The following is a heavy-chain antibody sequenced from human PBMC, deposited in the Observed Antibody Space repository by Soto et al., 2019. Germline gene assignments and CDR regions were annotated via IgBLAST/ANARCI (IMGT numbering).Heavy chain of an antibody. D-gene: IGHD2-2*01. CDR3: AKAGLYQLLKAGYFDY. CDR1: GFTFSSYA. Sequence: HPGGSLRLSCAASGFTFSSYAMSWVRQAPGKGLEWVSAISGSGGSTYYADSVKGRFTISRDNSKNTLYLQMNSLRAEDTAVYYCAKAGLYQLLKAGYFDYWGQGTLVTVSS. V-gene: IGHV3-23*01. CDR2: ISGSGGST. J-gene: IGHJ4*02.